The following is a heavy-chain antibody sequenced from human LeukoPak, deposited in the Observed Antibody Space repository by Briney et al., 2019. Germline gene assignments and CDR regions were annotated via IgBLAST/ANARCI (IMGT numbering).Heavy chain of an antibody. CDR1: GFTFGDYA. CDR2: IRSKAYGGST. V-gene: IGHV3-49*04. D-gene: IGHD1-7*01. J-gene: IGHJ3*02. CDR3: TRGGEITGTTPGAFDI. Sequence: GGSLRLSCTASGFTFGDYAMSWVRQAPGKGLEWVGFIRSKAYGGSTEYAASVKGRFTISRDDSKSIAYLQMNSLKTKDTAVYYCTRGGEITGTTPGAFDIWGQGTMVTVSS.